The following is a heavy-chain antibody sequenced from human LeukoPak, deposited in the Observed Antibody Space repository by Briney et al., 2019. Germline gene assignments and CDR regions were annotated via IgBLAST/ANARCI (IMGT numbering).Heavy chain of an antibody. CDR2: INEDGSTT. J-gene: IGHJ4*02. CDR3: VGDLGGRSGQ. V-gene: IGHV3-74*01. CDR1: GFTFSSNW. D-gene: IGHD1-26*01. Sequence: GGSLRLSCAASGFTFSSNWMHWVRQAPGKGLVWVSRINEDGSTTNYADSVKGRFTISRDNAKNTLYLQMNSLRAEDTAVYYCVGDLGGRSGQWGQGTLVTVSS.